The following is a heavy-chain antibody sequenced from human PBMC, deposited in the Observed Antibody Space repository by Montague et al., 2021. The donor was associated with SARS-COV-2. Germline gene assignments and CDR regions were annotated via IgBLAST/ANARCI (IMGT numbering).Heavy chain of an antibody. J-gene: IGHJ6*02. V-gene: IGHV4-59*08. CDR2: ICSSGRT. Sequence: SETLSLTCTVSGGSISSYSWNWIPQPPRTGLYWIGSICSSGRTNYNPALKSRVNISVDKSKNQFSLTLSSVTAADTAVSYCARRRLTLLWYGMDVWGQGTTGTVS. CDR3: ARRRLTLLWYGMDV. CDR1: GGSISSYS. D-gene: IGHD3-10*01.